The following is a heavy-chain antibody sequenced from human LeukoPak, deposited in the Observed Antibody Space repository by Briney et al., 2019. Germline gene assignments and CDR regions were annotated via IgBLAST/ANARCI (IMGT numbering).Heavy chain of an antibody. V-gene: IGHV3-23*01. J-gene: IGHJ6*02. D-gene: IGHD3-22*01. CDR2: ISGSGGST. Sequence: GGSLRLSCAASGSTFSSYAMSWVRQAPGKGLEWVSAISGSGGSTYYADSVKGRFTISRDNSKNTLYLQTNSLRAEDTAVYYCARYYDSSGYYYRLLGFYGMDVWGQGTTVTVSS. CDR3: ARYYDSSGYYYRLLGFYGMDV. CDR1: GSTFSSYA.